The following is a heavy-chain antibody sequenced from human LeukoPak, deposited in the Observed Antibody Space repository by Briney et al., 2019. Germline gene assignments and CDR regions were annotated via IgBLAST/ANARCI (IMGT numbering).Heavy chain of an antibody. CDR1: GFTFSSYS. CDR2: ISSSSSTI. Sequence: GGSLRLSCAASGFTFSSYSMSWVRQAPGKGLEWVSYISSSSSTIYHADSVKGRFTISRDNAKNSLYLQMNSLRDEDTAVYYCAREQYSSGWTPDYWGQGTLVTVSS. D-gene: IGHD6-19*01. CDR3: AREQYSSGWTPDY. J-gene: IGHJ4*02. V-gene: IGHV3-48*02.